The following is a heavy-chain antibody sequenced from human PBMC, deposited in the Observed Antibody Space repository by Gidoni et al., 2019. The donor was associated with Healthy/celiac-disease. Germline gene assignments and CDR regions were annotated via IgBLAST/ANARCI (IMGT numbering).Heavy chain of an antibody. J-gene: IGHJ5*02. Sequence: QVQLVESGGGLVKPGGSLRLSCAASGFTFSDYYMSWIRQAPGKGLEWVSYISSSSSYTNYADSVKGRFTISRDNAKNSLYLQMNSLRAEDTAVYYCASAGFLDDGGNWFDPWGQGTLVTVSS. CDR2: ISSSSSYT. V-gene: IGHV3-11*05. D-gene: IGHD1-1*01. CDR1: GFTFSDYY. CDR3: ASAGFLDDGGNWFDP.